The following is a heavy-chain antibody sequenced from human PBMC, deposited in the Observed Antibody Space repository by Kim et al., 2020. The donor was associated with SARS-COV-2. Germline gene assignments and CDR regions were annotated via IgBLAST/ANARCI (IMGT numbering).Heavy chain of an antibody. CDR2: IYYSGST. J-gene: IGHJ6*02. V-gene: IGHV4-59*01. CDR3: ARVGLKSGSYYYYGMDV. CDR1: GGSISSYY. D-gene: IGHD1-26*01. Sequence: SETLSLTCTVSGGSISSYYWSWIRQPLGKGLEWIGYIYYSGSTNYNPSLKSRVTISVDTSKNQFSLKLSSVTAADTAVYYCARVGLKSGSYYYYGMDVWGQGTTVTVSS.